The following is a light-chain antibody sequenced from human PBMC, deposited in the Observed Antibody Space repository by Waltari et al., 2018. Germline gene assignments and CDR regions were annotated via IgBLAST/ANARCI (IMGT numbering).Light chain of an antibody. Sequence: SYELTQHPSVTVSTGQTSRIACSGDELTDQYVHWYQQRPGRAPVVVIYKDTKRPSGIPERFSGSSSGKTVTLTISGVQAEDESDYYCQSADSTGSDVVFGGGTKLTVL. CDR3: QSADSTGSDVV. CDR2: KDT. J-gene: IGLJ2*01. V-gene: IGLV3-25*03. CDR1: ELTDQY.